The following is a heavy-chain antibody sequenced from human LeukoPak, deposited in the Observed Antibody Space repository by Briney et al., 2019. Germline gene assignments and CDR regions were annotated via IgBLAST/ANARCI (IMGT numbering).Heavy chain of an antibody. CDR3: AKRSGSGNYFDF. Sequence: GGSLRLSCAASGFTFNSYGMSWVRQAPGKGLEWVSVISGSGSFTYYADSVKGRFTIPRDSSKNTLYLQMNSLRVEDTAVYSCAKRSGSGNYFDFWGQGTLVTVSS. CDR1: GFTFNSYG. V-gene: IGHV3-23*01. CDR2: ISGSGSFT. D-gene: IGHD3-10*01. J-gene: IGHJ4*02.